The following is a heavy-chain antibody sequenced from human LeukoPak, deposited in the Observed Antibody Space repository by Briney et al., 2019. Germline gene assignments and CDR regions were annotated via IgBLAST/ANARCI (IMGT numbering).Heavy chain of an antibody. Sequence: SQTLSLTCAISGDSVSSNTATWTWIRQSPSRGLEWLGRTYYRSKWYSNYAVSVKSRVTINPDTPKNQFSLQLTSLTPEDTATYYCAREKFATAYGSYYDFWGQGTLVTVSS. D-gene: IGHD3-10*01. V-gene: IGHV6-1*01. CDR2: TYYRSKWYS. CDR3: AREKFATAYGSYYDF. J-gene: IGHJ4*02. CDR1: GDSVSSNTAT.